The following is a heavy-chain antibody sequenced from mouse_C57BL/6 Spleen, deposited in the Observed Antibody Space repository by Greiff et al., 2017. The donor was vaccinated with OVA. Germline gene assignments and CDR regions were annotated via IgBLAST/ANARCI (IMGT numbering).Heavy chain of an antibody. CDR1: GFTFSDYG. CDR3: ARERIYYGNSFDY. CDR2: ISSGSSTI. Sequence: EVKLMESGGGLVKPGGSLKLSCAASGFTFSDYGMHWVRQAPEKGLEWVAYISSGSSTIYYADTVKGRFTISRDNAKNTLFLQMTSLRSEDTAMYYCARERIYYGNSFDYWGQGTTLTVSS. J-gene: IGHJ2*01. V-gene: IGHV5-17*01. D-gene: IGHD2-1*01.